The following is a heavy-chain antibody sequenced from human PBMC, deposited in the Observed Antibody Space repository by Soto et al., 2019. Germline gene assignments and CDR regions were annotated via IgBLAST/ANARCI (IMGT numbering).Heavy chain of an antibody. CDR2: INHSGST. Sequence: SETPSLTCAVYGGSFSGYYWSWIRQPPGKGLEWIGEINHSGSTNYNPSLKSRVTISVDTSKNQFSLKLSSVTAADTAVYYCARMTLATVALDYWGQGTLVTVPQ. J-gene: IGHJ4*02. D-gene: IGHD4-17*01. V-gene: IGHV4-34*01. CDR1: GGSFSGYY. CDR3: ARMTLATVALDY.